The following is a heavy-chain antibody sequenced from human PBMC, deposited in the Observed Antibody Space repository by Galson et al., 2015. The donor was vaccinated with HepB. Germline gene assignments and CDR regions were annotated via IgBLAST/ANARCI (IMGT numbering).Heavy chain of an antibody. Sequence: SVKVSCKASGYSFTSYGISWVRQAPGQGLEWMGWISGYNGNTNYAHKLQGRVTMTTDTSTSTAYMELRSLRSDDTAVYYCARVGMTYYYFDYWGQGTLVTVSS. CDR1: GYSFTSYG. CDR3: ARVGMTYYYFDY. J-gene: IGHJ4*02. CDR2: ISGYNGNT. V-gene: IGHV1-18*01. D-gene: IGHD3-10*01.